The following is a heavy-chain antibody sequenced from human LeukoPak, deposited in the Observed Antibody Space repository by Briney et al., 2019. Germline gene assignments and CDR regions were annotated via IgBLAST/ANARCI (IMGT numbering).Heavy chain of an antibody. J-gene: IGHJ6*02. V-gene: IGHV1-3*01. Sequence: ASVKVSCKASGYTFTSYAMHWVRQAPGQRLEWMGWINAGNGNTKYSQKFQGRVTITRDTSASTAYMELSSLRSEDTAVYYCARDSSSWYVSRPSSTYYYYGMDVWGQGTTVTVSS. CDR3: ARDSSSWYVSRPSSTYYYYGMDV. CDR2: INAGNGNT. D-gene: IGHD6-13*01. CDR1: GYTFTSYA.